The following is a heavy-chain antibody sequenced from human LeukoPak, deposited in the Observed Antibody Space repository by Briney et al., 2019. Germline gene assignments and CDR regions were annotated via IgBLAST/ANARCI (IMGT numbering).Heavy chain of an antibody. J-gene: IGHJ3*02. CDR3: ARRRFLEWLSPHDAFDI. V-gene: IGHV4-59*12. CDR1: GGPITEYY. D-gene: IGHD3-3*01. CDR2: IYHTGST. Sequence: SETLSLTCSVSGGPITEYYWSWIRQPPGKGLEWIGYIYHTGSTNYSPSLKSRVTISVDTSKNQFSLKLSSVTAADTAVYYCARRRFLEWLSPHDAFDIWGQGTMVTVSS.